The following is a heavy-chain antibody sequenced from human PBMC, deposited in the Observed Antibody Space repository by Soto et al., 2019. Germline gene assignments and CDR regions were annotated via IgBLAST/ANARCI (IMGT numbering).Heavy chain of an antibody. Sequence: QVQLVQSGAEVKKPGASVRVSCKASGYTFTSYGISWVRQAPGQGLECMGWINTYNGYTYYAQRLQDRVTMTTDTSTRTVIMELRSLRSDDTAVYYCARAPYGDYAGRFDPWGQGTLVTVSS. D-gene: IGHD4-17*01. J-gene: IGHJ5*02. V-gene: IGHV1-18*01. CDR1: GYTFTSYG. CDR3: ARAPYGDYAGRFDP. CDR2: INTYNGYT.